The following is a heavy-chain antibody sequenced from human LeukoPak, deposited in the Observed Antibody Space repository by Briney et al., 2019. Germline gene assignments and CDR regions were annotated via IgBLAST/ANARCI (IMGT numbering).Heavy chain of an antibody. CDR3: ARDRNYYDSSGYSDAFDI. J-gene: IGHJ3*02. V-gene: IGHV3-23*01. CDR2: ISGSGGST. Sequence: GGSLRLSCAASGFTFRSYAMSWVRQAPGKGLEWVSGISGSGGSTYYADSVKGRFTISRDNSKNTLYLQMNSLRAEDTAVYYCARDRNYYDSSGYSDAFDIWGQGTMVTVSS. CDR1: GFTFRSYA. D-gene: IGHD3-22*01.